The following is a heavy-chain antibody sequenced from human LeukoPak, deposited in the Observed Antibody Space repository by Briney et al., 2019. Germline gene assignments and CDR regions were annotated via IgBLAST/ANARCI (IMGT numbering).Heavy chain of an antibody. J-gene: IGHJ5*02. CDR2: ISAYNGNT. Sequence: AASVKVSCKASGYTFTSYGISWVRQAPGQGLEWMGWISAYNGNTNYAQKLQGRVTMTTDTSTSTAYMELRSLRPDDTAVYYCARAYYDILTGYYHGWFDPSGQGTLVTVSS. V-gene: IGHV1-18*01. D-gene: IGHD3-9*01. CDR3: ARAYYDILTGYYHGWFDP. CDR1: GYTFTSYG.